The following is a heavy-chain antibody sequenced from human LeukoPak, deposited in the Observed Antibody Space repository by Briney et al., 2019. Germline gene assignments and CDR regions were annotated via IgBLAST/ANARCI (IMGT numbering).Heavy chain of an antibody. CDR2: LSYDGSYQ. D-gene: IGHD5-24*01. CDR3: VTGDDSRDGYNPRFDY. J-gene: IGHJ4*02. CDR1: GFTFSRYA. Sequence: GGFLRLSCAASGFTFSRYAMHWVRQAPGKGLEWVAVLSYDGSYQYYADSVKGRFTISRDNSKSTLYLQMNSLRAEDTAVYYSVTGDDSRDGYNPRFDYWGQGTLVTVSS. V-gene: IGHV3-30*04.